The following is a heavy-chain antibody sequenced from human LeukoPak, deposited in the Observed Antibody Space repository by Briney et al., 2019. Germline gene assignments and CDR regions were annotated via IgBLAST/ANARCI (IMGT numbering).Heavy chain of an antibody. CDR1: GGSISSYY. CDR2: IYYSGST. V-gene: IGHV4-59*01. CDR3: VGSYYYDSSGYPNKAGSFDY. Sequence: SETLSLTCTVSGGSISSYYWSWIRQPPGKGLEWIGYIYYSGSTNYNPSFKSRVTISVDTSKNQFSLKLSSVTAADTAVYYYVGSYYYDSSGYPNKAGSFDYWGQGTLVTVSS. J-gene: IGHJ4*02. D-gene: IGHD3-22*01.